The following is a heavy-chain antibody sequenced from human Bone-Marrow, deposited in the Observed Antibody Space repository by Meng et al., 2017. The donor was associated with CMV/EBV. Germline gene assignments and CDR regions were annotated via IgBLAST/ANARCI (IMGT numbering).Heavy chain of an antibody. V-gene: IGHV3-9*01. CDR2: ISWNSGSI. D-gene: IGHD2-2*01. CDR3: AKDTAALAYGAFDI. CDR1: GFTFSSYS. J-gene: IGHJ3*02. Sequence: SLKISCAASGFTFSSYSMNWVRQAPGKGLEWVSGISWNSGSIGYADSVKGRFTISRDNAKNSLYLQMNSLRAEDTALYYCAKDTAALAYGAFDIWGQGTMVTVSS.